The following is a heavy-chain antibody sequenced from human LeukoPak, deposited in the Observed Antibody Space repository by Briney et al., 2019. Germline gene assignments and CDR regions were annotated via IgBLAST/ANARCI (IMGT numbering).Heavy chain of an antibody. D-gene: IGHD2-2*02. CDR2: ISSSSYI. CDR1: GFTFSSYS. J-gene: IGHJ4*02. V-gene: IGHV3-21*01. CDR3: ARDEEKYCSSTSCYTP. Sequence: GGSLRLSCAASGFTFSSYSMNWVRQAPGKGLEWVSSISSSSYIYYADSVKGRFTISRDNAKNSLYLQMNSLRAEDTAVYYCARDEEKYCSSTSCYTPWGQGTLVTVSS.